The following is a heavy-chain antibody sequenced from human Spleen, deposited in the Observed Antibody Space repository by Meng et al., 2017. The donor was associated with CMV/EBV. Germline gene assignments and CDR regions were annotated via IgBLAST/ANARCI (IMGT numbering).Heavy chain of an antibody. D-gene: IGHD4/OR15-4a*01. V-gene: IGHV3-48*03. CDR1: GFSLTDYE. J-gene: IGHJ4*02. CDR2: MSSRGTTI. CDR3: ARANNFDY. Sequence: GESLKISCAVSGFSLTDYEMNWVRQSPGKGLEWISYMSSRGTTIYYADSVKGRFTLSRDIAKNLLFLQMNSLRADDTAVYYCARANNFDYWGQGTLVTVSS.